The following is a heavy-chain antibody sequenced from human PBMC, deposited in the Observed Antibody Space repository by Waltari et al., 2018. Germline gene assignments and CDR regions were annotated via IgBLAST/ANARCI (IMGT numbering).Heavy chain of an antibody. D-gene: IGHD3-10*01. Sequence: QVQLQQWGAGLLKPSETLSLTCAVYGGSFSGYYWSWIRQPPGKGLEWIGEINHSGSTNYNPSLKSRVTISVDTSKNQFSLKLSSVTAADTAVYYCARDSHGSGGSDYWGQGTLVTVSS. V-gene: IGHV4-34*01. CDR2: INHSGST. CDR3: ARDSHGSGGSDY. J-gene: IGHJ4*02. CDR1: GGSFSGYY.